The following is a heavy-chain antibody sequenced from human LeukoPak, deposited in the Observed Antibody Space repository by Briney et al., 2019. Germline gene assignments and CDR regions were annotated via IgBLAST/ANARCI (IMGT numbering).Heavy chain of an antibody. D-gene: IGHD3-9*01. Sequence: GASVKVSCKASGYTFTGYYIHWVRQAPGQGLEWMGWINPNSGGTNYAQKFPGRVTMTRATSISTAYMELSRLRSDDTAVYYCARDLDDIVTGYSFLIDDWGQGTLVTVSS. CDR3: ARDLDDIVTGYSFLIDD. J-gene: IGHJ4*02. CDR2: INPNSGGT. CDR1: GYTFTGYY. V-gene: IGHV1-2*02.